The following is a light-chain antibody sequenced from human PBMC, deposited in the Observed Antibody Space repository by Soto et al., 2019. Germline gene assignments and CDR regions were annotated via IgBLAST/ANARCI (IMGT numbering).Light chain of an antibody. Sequence: EIGLTRAPGTLSLSPGERATLSCRASQSVSSSYLAWYQQKPGQAPRLLIYGASSRATGIPDRFSGSGSGTDFTLTISRLEPEDFAVYYCQQYGSSRVTFSQGTKVDIK. V-gene: IGKV3-20*01. CDR3: QQYGSSRVT. CDR2: GAS. J-gene: IGKJ1*01. CDR1: QSVSSSY.